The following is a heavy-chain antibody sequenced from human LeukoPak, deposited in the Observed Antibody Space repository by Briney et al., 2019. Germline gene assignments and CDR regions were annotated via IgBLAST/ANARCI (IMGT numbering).Heavy chain of an antibody. Sequence: PSETLSLTCTVSGYSINSTYYWGWIRQPPGKGLEWIATIYHSGSSYHHPSLKSRVTISVDTSRNLFSLKLRSVTAADTAVYYCARSDSVIYFDYWGQGALVTVSS. J-gene: IGHJ4*02. CDR2: IYHSGSS. CDR3: ARSDSVIYFDY. V-gene: IGHV4-38-2*02. D-gene: IGHD2-15*01. CDR1: GYSINSTYY.